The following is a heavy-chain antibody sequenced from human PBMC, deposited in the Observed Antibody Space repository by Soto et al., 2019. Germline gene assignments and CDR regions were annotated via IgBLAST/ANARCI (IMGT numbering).Heavy chain of an antibody. CDR3: ARRWAAASPWDI. Sequence: PSETLSLTCSVSGGTISSITYYWGWIRQPPGKGLEWIASIYYSGNTYQNPSLKSRVTISVDTSKNQFSLKLTSVTAADTAVYFCARRWAAASPWDIWGRGTLVTVSS. D-gene: IGHD6-13*01. V-gene: IGHV4-39*01. J-gene: IGHJ2*01. CDR2: IYYSGNT. CDR1: GGTISSITYY.